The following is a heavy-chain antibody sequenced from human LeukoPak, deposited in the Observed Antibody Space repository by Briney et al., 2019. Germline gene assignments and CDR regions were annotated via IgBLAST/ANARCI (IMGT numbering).Heavy chain of an antibody. CDR2: ISISSSTI. CDR3: ARGVAMAMDTPFEF. V-gene: IGHV3-48*04. Sequence: GGSLRHSCAVSGFTFYRYSIYRVRQAPGKGLEWVSYISISSSTIYYADSVKGRCTITRDDAKNSMYLQMYSLRAEDTAIYYCARGVAMAMDTPFEFWGQGTLVTVSS. CDR1: GFTFYRYS. J-gene: IGHJ4*02. D-gene: IGHD5-12*01.